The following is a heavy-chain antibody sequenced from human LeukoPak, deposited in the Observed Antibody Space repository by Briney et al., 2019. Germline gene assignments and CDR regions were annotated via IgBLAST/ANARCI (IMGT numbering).Heavy chain of an antibody. CDR1: GGSISSSSYY. V-gene: IGHV4-39*01. J-gene: IGHJ4*02. Sequence: SETLSLTCTVSGGSISSSSYYWGWIRQPPWKGLERIGSIYYSGSTYYNPSLKSRVTISVDTSKNQFSLKLSSVTAADTAVYYCARHTNYYDSSGYLRPSYYFDYWGQGTLVTVSS. CDR2: IYYSGST. D-gene: IGHD3-22*01. CDR3: ARHTNYYDSSGYLRPSYYFDY.